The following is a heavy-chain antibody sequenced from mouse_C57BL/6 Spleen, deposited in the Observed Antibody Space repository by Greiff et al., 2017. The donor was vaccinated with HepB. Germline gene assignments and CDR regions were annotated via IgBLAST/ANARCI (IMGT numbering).Heavy chain of an antibody. Sequence: QVQLQQSGPELVKPGASVKISCKASGYTFTDYYINWVKQRPGQGLEWIGWMYPGSGNTKYNEKFKGKATLTVDTSSSTAYMQLSSLTSEDSAFYFCARKVTTVVATWYFDVWGTGTTVTVSS. V-gene: IGHV1-84*01. CDR3: ARKVTTVVATWYFDV. D-gene: IGHD1-1*01. CDR1: GYTFTDYY. J-gene: IGHJ1*03. CDR2: MYPGSGNT.